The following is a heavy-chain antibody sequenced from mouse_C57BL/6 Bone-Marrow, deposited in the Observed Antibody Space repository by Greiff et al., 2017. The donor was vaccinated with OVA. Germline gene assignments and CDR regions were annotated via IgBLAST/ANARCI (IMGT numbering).Heavy chain of an antibody. D-gene: IGHD4-1*01. Sequence: EVKLLESGGGLVQPKGSLKLSCAASGFSFNTYAMNWVRQAPGKGLEWVARIRSKSNNYATYYADSVKDRFTISRDDSESMLYLQMNNLKTEDTAMYYCVRHETGTSWFAYWGQGTLVTVSA. CDR2: IRSKSNNYAT. J-gene: IGHJ3*01. V-gene: IGHV10-1*01. CDR1: GFSFNTYA. CDR3: VRHETGTSWFAY.